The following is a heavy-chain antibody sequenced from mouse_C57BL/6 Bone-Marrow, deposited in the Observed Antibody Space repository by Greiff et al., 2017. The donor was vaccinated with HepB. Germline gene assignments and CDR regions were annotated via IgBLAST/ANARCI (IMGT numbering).Heavy chain of an antibody. D-gene: IGHD1-1*01. CDR1: GFTFSSYA. J-gene: IGHJ2*01. CDR3: AREAFTTVVATDY. Sequence: EVHLVESGGGLVKPGGSLKLSCAASGFTFSSYAMSWVRQTPEKRLEWVATISDGGSYTYYPDNVKGRFTISRDNAKNNLYLQMSHLKSEDTAMYYCAREAFTTVVATDYWGQGTTLTVSS. V-gene: IGHV5-4*01. CDR2: ISDGGSYT.